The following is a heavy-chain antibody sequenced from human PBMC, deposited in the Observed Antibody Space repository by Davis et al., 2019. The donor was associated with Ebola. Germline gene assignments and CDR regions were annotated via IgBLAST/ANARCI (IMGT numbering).Heavy chain of an antibody. CDR2: IIPLFGTT. CDR1: GNTISTYT. J-gene: IGHJ5*02. V-gene: IGHV1-69*06. Sequence: AASVKVSCKASGNTISTYTIDWVRQAPGQGLEWMGGIIPLFGTTNYAQKFQGRVTLTAEKATNTAYMELSGLRFDDTAVYYCARGKWFDPWGQGTLVSVTS. CDR3: ARGKWFDP.